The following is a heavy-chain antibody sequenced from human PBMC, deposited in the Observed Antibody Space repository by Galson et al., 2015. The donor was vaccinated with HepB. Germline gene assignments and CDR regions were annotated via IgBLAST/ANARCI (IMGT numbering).Heavy chain of an antibody. J-gene: IGHJ4*02. V-gene: IGHV3-74*01. D-gene: IGHD2-2*01. CDR3: AKNGWGGCSSTSCHAPFDY. CDR2: INSDGSTT. CDR1: GFTFSNYW. Sequence: SLRLSCAASGFTFSNYWMHWVRQAPGKGLVWVSRINSDGSTTGYADSVKGRFTISRDNSKNTLYLQMNSLRAEDTAVYYCAKNGWGGCSSTSCHAPFDYWGQGTLVTVSS.